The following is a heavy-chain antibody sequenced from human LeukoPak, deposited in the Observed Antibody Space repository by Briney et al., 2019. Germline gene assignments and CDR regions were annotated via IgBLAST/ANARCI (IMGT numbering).Heavy chain of an antibody. D-gene: IGHD1-14*01. CDR3: ANLKPPAPDGLDI. Sequence: GGSLRLSCAASGFTFSSYSMNWVRQAPGKGLEWLSYISSGGNTIHYADSVKGRFTISRDNAENSLYLQMNSLRAEDTAVYYCANLKPPAPDGLDIWGQGTMITVSS. J-gene: IGHJ3*02. V-gene: IGHV3-48*01. CDR2: ISSGGNTI. CDR1: GFTFSSYS.